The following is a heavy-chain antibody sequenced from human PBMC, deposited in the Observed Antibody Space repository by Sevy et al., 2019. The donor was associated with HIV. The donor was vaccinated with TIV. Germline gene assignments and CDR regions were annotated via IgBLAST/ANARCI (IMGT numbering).Heavy chain of an antibody. CDR2: IYYSGST. D-gene: IGHD5-18*01. CDR3: ARGYPRFWPDY. J-gene: IGHJ4*02. V-gene: IGHV4-59*13. CDR1: GGSISSYY. Sequence: SETLSLTCTVSGGSISSYYWSWIRQPPGKGLEWIGYIYYSGSTNYNPSLKSRVTISVDTSKNQFSLKLSSVTAADTAVYYCARGYPRFWPDYWGQGTLVTVSS.